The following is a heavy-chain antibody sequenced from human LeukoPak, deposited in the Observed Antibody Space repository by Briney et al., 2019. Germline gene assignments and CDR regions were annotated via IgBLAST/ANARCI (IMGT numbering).Heavy chain of an antibody. CDR3: AKVRGGVYYGSGSQSIYYFDY. CDR2: ISGSGGST. J-gene: IGHJ4*02. CDR1: GFTFSSYA. Sequence: GGSLRLSCAASGFTFSSYAMSWVRQAPGKGLEWVSAISGSGGSTYYADSVKGRFTISRDNSKNTLYLQMNSLRAEDTAVYYCAKVRGGVYYGSGSQSIYYFDYWGQGTLVTVSS. V-gene: IGHV3-23*01. D-gene: IGHD3-10*01.